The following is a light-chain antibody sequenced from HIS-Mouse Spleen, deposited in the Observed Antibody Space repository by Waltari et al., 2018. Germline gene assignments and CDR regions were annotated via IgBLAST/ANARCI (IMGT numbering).Light chain of an antibody. V-gene: IGKV3-20*01. CDR2: GAS. CDR3: QQYGSSLMYT. J-gene: IGKJ2*01. Sequence: EIVLTQSPGTLSLSPGERATLSCSASQRVSSSYLAWYQQKPGQAPRLLIYGASSRATGIPDRFSGSGSGTDFTLTISRLEPEDFAVYYCQQYGSSLMYTFGQGTKLEIK. CDR1: QRVSSSY.